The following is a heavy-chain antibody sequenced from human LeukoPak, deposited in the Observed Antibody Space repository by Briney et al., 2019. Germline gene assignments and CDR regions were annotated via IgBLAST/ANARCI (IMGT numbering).Heavy chain of an antibody. V-gene: IGHV3-7*03. CDR1: GFTFNKYW. CDR2: IKQNGSEK. J-gene: IGHJ4*02. Sequence: GGSLRLSCAASGFTFNKYWMSWVRQAPGKGLEWVATIKQNGSEKKYVDSVKGRITISRDNAKNSLYLELNSLRAEDTAVYYCARGSGSNDYWGQGTLVTVSS. CDR3: ARGSGSNDY. D-gene: IGHD3-10*01.